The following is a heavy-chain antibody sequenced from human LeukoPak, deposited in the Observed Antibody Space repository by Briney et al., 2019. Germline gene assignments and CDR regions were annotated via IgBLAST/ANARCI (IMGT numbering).Heavy chain of an antibody. CDR2: IIPIFGTA. V-gene: IGHV1-69*13. CDR1: GGTFSSYA. CDR3: ARGYCSSTSCYPITIHSH. D-gene: IGHD2-2*01. J-gene: IGHJ4*02. Sequence: SVKVSCKASGGTFSSYAISWVRQAPGQGLEWIGGIIPIFGTANYAQKFQGRVTITADESTSTAYMELSSLRSEDTAVYYCARGYCSSTSCYPITIHSHWGQGTLVTVSS.